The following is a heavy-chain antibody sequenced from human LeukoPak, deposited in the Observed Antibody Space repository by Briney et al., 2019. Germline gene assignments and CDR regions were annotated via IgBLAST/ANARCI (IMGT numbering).Heavy chain of an antibody. CDR3: ASGTGYYDSSGYSFAGLDY. V-gene: IGHV3-7*01. CDR2: INKDGSQK. CDR1: GFTFSTYW. Sequence: GGSLRLSCAASGFTFSTYWMTWVRQAPGKGLEWVGTINKDGSQKYYLGSVKGRFTISRDDAKNSLYLQMNCLRAEDTAVYYCASGTGYYDSSGYSFAGLDYWGQGTLVTVSS. D-gene: IGHD3-22*01. J-gene: IGHJ4*02.